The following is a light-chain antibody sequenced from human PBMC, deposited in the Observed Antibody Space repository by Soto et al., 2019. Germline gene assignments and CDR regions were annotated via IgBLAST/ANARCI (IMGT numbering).Light chain of an antibody. J-gene: IGLJ3*02. CDR1: NSNIGNNY. CDR2: DNN. CDR3: GTWDDSLSAVL. Sequence: QSVLTQPPSVSVAPGQKVSISCSGTNSNIGNNYVSWYQQLPGTAPKLLIYDNNERPSGIPDRFSGSKSGTSATLGIAGLQTGDEAVYFCGTWDDSLSAVLFGGGTKLTVL. V-gene: IGLV1-51*01.